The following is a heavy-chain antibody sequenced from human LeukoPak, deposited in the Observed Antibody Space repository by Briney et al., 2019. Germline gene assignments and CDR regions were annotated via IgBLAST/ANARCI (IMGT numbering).Heavy chain of an antibody. CDR3: ARVWQDYSGVDY. CDR2: ISYDGSIK. Sequence: GGSLRLSCAASGFAFSTYWMHWVRQAPGKGLEWVAVISYDGSIKYYADSVKGRFTISRDNSKNTLYLQMNSLRAEDTAVYYCARVWQDYSGVDYWGQGTLVTVSS. V-gene: IGHV3-30*03. J-gene: IGHJ4*02. D-gene: IGHD2-21*01. CDR1: GFAFSTYW.